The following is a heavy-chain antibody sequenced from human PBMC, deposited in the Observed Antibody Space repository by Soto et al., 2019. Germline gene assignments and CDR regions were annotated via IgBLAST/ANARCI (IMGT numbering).Heavy chain of an antibody. D-gene: IGHD6-6*01. V-gene: IGHV4-31*03. CDR3: ARDRGKYSSSSPFDY. CDR2: IYYSGST. CDR1: GGSISSGGYY. J-gene: IGHJ4*02. Sequence: QVQLQESGPGLVKPSQTLSLTCTVSGGSISSGGYYWSWIRQHPGKGLEWIGYIYYSGSTYYNPSLNSRVTISVDTSKNQFSLKLSSVTAADTAVYYWARDRGKYSSSSPFDYWGQGTLVTVSS.